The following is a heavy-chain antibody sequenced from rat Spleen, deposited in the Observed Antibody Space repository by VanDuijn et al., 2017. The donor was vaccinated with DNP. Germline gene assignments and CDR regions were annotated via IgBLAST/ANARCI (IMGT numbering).Heavy chain of an antibody. CDR2: ISSDDRSI. CDR3: ARRDY. CDR1: GFTFSDYN. V-gene: IGHV5-7*01. J-gene: IGHJ2*01. Sequence: EVQLVESGGGLVQPGRSLKLSCIASGFTFSDYNMAWVRQAPKKGLEWVATISSDDRSIYYRDSVKGRFTISRDNAKNTLYLQMDSLRSEDTATYYCARRDYWGQGVMVTVSS.